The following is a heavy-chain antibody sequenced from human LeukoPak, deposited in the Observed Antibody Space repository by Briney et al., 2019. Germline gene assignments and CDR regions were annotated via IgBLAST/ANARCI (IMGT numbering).Heavy chain of an antibody. V-gene: IGHV1-69*05. Sequence: SSVKVSCKASGGTFSSYAISWVRQAPGQGLGWMGRIIPIFGTANYAQKFQGRVTITTDESTSTAYMELSRLRSEDTVVYYCARVVGATAFDYWGQGTLVTVSS. CDR2: IIPIFGTA. J-gene: IGHJ4*02. D-gene: IGHD1-26*01. CDR3: ARVVGATAFDY. CDR1: GGTFSSYA.